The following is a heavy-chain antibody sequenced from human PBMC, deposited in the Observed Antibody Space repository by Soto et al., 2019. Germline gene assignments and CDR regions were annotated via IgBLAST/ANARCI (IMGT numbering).Heavy chain of an antibody. J-gene: IGHJ6*02. D-gene: IGHD2-8*01. Sequence: ASVKVSCKASGYSFATYGISWVRQAPGQGLEWMGWISGYNGDTNNAQKFQDRVTMTIDRSTTTAYLELRSLTSDDTAVYYCAKNGHPPYYYYGMDVWG. CDR1: GYSFATYG. V-gene: IGHV1-18*01. CDR2: ISGYNGDT. CDR3: AKNGHPPYYYYGMDV.